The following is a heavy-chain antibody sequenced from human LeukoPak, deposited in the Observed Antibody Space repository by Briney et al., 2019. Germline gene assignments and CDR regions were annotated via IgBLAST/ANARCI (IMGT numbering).Heavy chain of an antibody. CDR2: IFYSGST. V-gene: IGHV4-39*07. CDR1: SGSISTSNYY. D-gene: IGHD2-15*01. CDR3: ARTWPPCSGGSCYSDVLYFDY. J-gene: IGHJ4*02. Sequence: SETLSLTCTVSSGSISTSNYYWGWVRQPPGTALEWIGNIFYSGSTYYSPSLKSRVTISLDTSRNQFSLKLNSVTAADTAVYYCARTWPPCSGGSCYSDVLYFDYWGQGTLVTVSS.